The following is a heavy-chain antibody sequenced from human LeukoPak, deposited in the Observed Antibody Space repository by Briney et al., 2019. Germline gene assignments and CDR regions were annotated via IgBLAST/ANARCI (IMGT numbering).Heavy chain of an antibody. V-gene: IGHV3-74*01. D-gene: IGHD3-3*01. Sequence: GGSLRLSCAASGFTFSSYWMHWVRQAPGKGLVWVSSINSDGSSTSYADSVTGRFTISRDNAKNTLYLQMNSLRAEDTAVYYCARGTIFGVVTPPAWGQGTLVTVSS. J-gene: IGHJ5*02. CDR3: ARGTIFGVVTPPA. CDR1: GFTFSSYW. CDR2: INSDGSST.